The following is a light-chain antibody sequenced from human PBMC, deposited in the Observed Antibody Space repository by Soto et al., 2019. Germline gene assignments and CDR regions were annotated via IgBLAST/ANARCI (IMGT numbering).Light chain of an antibody. J-gene: IGKJ1*01. CDR2: DAS. CDR1: QSVSSY. CDR3: QQRSNWPPT. V-gene: IGKV3-11*01. Sequence: EIVLTQSPATLSLSPGDRATLSCRASQSVSSYLAWYQQKPGQAPRLLIYDASNRATGIPARFSGSGSGTDFTPTISSLEPEDFAVYYCQQRSNWPPTFGQGTKVDIK.